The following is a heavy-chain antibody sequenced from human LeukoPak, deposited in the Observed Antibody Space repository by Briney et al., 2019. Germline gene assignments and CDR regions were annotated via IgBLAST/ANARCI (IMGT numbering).Heavy chain of an antibody. CDR3: AKGFLESSYGMDV. V-gene: IGHV3-9*01. CDR2: ISWNSGSI. D-gene: IGHD3-3*01. J-gene: IGHJ6*02. CDR1: GFTFDDYA. Sequence: QPGGSLRLSCAASGFTFDDYARHWVRQAPGKGLEWVSGISWNSGSIGYADSVKGRFTISRDNAKNSLYLQMNSLRAEDTALYYCAKGFLESSYGMDVWGQGTTVTVSS.